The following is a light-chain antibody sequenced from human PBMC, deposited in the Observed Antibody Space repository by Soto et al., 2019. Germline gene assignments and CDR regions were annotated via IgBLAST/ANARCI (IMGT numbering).Light chain of an antibody. CDR2: GAS. J-gene: IGKJ1*01. Sequence: EIVMTHSPATLSVSPWGRATLSCGASQSISDTLAWYQQKPGQAPRLLIHGASTRATGFPARFSGSGSGTDFTRTISSLQSEDFAVYYCQQYNNCPWTFGQGTKVDIK. V-gene: IGKV3-15*01. CDR1: QSISDT. CDR3: QQYNNCPWT.